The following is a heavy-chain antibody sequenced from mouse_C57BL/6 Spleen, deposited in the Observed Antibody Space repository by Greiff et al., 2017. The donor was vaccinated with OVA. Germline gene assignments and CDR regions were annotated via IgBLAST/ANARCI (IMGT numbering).Heavy chain of an antibody. CDR2: IGPETGGT. V-gene: IGHV1-15*01. CDR3: TTGAWFAY. Sequence: QVQLQQSGAELVRPGASVTLSCKASGYTFTDYEMHWVKQTPVHGLEWIGAIGPETGGTAYNQKFKGKAILTADKSSSTAYMELRSLTSEDSAVYYCTTGAWFAYWGQGTLVTVSA. J-gene: IGHJ3*01. CDR1: GYTFTDYE.